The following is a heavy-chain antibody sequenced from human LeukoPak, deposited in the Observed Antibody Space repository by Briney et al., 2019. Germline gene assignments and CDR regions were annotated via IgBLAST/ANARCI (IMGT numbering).Heavy chain of an antibody. V-gene: IGHV3-30-3*01. Sequence: GGSLRLSCAASGLTFSSYAMHWVRQAPGKGLEWVAVISYDGSNKYYADSVKGRFTISRDNSKNTLYLQMNSLRAEDTAVYYCARDRRGRRDGYNSGFDYWGQGTLVTVSS. CDR3: ARDRRGRRDGYNSGFDY. J-gene: IGHJ4*02. CDR2: ISYDGSNK. D-gene: IGHD5-24*01. CDR1: GLTFSSYA.